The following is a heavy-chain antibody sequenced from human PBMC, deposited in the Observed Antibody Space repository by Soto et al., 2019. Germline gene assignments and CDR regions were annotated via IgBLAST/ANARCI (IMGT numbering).Heavy chain of an antibody. CDR2: IKVDGSEK. CDR3: ATDIVATIGGFAY. V-gene: IGHV3-7*01. J-gene: IGHJ4*02. Sequence: EVQLVESGGGLVQPGGSLRLSCAASGFPFSSYWMSWVRQAPGKGLEWLANIKVDGSEKYYVDTVKGRFTISRDNAKNSRYLQMISLRVEDVAVYYCATDIVATIGGFAYWGRGALVIVSS. CDR1: GFPFSSYW. D-gene: IGHD5-12*01.